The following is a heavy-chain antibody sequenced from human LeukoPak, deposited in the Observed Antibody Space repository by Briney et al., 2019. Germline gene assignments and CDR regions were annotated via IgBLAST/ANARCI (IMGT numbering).Heavy chain of an antibody. CDR1: GFTFSSYE. D-gene: IGHD3-10*01. CDR2: ISSGGSTI. Sequence: GGSLRLSCAASGFTFSSYEMNWVRQAPGKGLEWVSYISSGGSTIYYADSVKGRFTISRDNAKNSLYLQMNSLRAEDTAVYYCARDSYGSPQVYWGQGTLVTVSS. J-gene: IGHJ4*02. CDR3: ARDSYGSPQVY. V-gene: IGHV3-48*03.